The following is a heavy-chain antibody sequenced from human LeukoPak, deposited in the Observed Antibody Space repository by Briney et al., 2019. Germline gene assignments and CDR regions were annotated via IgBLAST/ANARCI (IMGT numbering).Heavy chain of an antibody. Sequence: GGSLRLSCAASGFTFSSYWMSWVRQAPGKGLEWVANIKLDGSEKHYVDSVKGRFTISRDNAKNSLYLQMNGLRAEDTAVYYCAREIPRGAINLDYWGQGTLVTVSS. V-gene: IGHV3-7*01. D-gene: IGHD3-10*01. CDR2: IKLDGSEK. CDR3: AREIPRGAINLDY. J-gene: IGHJ4*02. CDR1: GFTFSSYW.